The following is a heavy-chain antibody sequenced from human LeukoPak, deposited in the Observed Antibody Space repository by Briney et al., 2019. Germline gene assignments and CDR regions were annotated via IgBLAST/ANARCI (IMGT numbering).Heavy chain of an antibody. CDR1: GFTFNKYA. CDR2: IKKDGNEK. Sequence: GGSLRLSCVASGFTFNKYAMNWVRQAPGKGLEWVANIKKDGNEKYYVDSVKGRFTISRDNAKSSLYLQMNSPRAEDTAVYYCARGRYSSTTYYFGYWGQGTLVTVSS. J-gene: IGHJ4*02. CDR3: ARGRYSSTTYYFGY. D-gene: IGHD6-13*01. V-gene: IGHV3-7*03.